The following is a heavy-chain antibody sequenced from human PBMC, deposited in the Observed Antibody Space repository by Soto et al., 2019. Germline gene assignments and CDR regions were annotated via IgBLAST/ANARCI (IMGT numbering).Heavy chain of an antibody. CDR1: GGTFSSYA. Sequence: QVQLVQSGAEVKKPGSSVKVCCKASGGTFSSYAISWVRQAPGQGLEWMGGIIPIFGTANYAQKFQGRVTITADESTSTAYMELSSLRSEDTAVYYCARADCTNGVCYPYYYYGMDVWGQGTTVTVSS. CDR3: ARADCTNGVCYPYYYYGMDV. D-gene: IGHD2-8*01. V-gene: IGHV1-69*01. CDR2: IIPIFGTA. J-gene: IGHJ6*02.